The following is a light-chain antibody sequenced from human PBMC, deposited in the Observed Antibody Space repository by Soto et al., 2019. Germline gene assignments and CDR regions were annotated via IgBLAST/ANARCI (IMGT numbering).Light chain of an antibody. CDR3: QSSDDTGNYYL. V-gene: IGLV3-25*02. Sequence: SYELTQTPSVSVSPGQTARITCSGDELSKQYVYWYQQKPGQAPVLVIYKDSERASGIPGRFSASSSGTTVTLTISGVRAEDEADYYCQSSDDTGNYYLFGTGTKVTVL. CDR2: KDS. CDR1: ELSKQY. J-gene: IGLJ1*01.